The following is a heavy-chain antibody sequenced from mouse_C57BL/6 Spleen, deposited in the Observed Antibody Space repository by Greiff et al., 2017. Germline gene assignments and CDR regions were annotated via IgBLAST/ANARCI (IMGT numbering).Heavy chain of an antibody. V-gene: IGHV1-9*01. D-gene: IGHD2-3*01. Sequence: QVQLQQSGAELMKPGASVKLSCKATGYTFTGYWIEWVKQRPGHGLEWIGEILPGSGSTNYNEKFKCKATVTSDTSSNTAYVQLSSLTTEDSATYDCARSFYVGYYPYYWGQGTTLTVAS. CDR1: GYTFTGYW. J-gene: IGHJ2*01. CDR2: ILPGSGST. CDR3: ARSFYVGYYPYY.